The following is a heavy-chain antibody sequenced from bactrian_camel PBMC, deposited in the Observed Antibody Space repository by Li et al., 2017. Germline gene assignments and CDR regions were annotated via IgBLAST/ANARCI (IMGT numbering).Heavy chain of an antibody. CDR2: ISTGGGRV. V-gene: IGHV3-3*01. Sequence: QLVESGGGSVQAGGSLRLSCVASGDYFRPNCMGWFRQAPGKGREAVAAISTGGGRVYYADSVKGRFFVSGGSAENTMYLQMSNLKPEDSAIYFCAAPVMYGGDCSQPGESLYWGQGTQVTVS. CDR1: GDYFRPNC. CDR3: AAPVMYGGDCSQPGESLY. D-gene: IGHD6*01. J-gene: IGHJ4*01.